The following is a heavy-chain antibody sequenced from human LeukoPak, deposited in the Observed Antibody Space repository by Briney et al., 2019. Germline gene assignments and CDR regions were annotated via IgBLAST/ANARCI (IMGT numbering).Heavy chain of an antibody. CDR3: AKLQLYYDILTGPLVDS. J-gene: IGHJ4*02. CDR1: GFTFSRYG. V-gene: IGHV3-30*02. D-gene: IGHD3-9*01. Sequence: GSLRLSCAACGFTFSRYGMHWVRQTPGKGLEWVAFIRYDGSDKYYVESVKGRFTISRDNSKNSLYLQMNSLRAEDTAVYYCAKLQLYYDILTGPLVDSWGQGTLVTVSS. CDR2: IRYDGSDK.